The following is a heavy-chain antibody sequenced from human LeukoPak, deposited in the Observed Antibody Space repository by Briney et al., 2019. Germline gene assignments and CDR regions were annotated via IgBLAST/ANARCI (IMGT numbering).Heavy chain of an antibody. Sequence: GGSLRLSCAASGFNFDDYAMHWVRQAPGKGLEWVSLINWDGSNASYADSVKGRFTISRDNSTNSVYLQMNSLRPEDTALYYCTRDKGDYWGQGTLVTVSS. CDR3: TRDKGDY. CDR1: GFNFDDYA. V-gene: IGHV3-43D*03. CDR2: INWDGSNA. J-gene: IGHJ4*02.